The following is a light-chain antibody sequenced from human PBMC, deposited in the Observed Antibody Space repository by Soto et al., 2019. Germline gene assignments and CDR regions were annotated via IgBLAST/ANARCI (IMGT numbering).Light chain of an antibody. V-gene: IGKV1-39*01. Sequence: DIQMTQSPSSLSASVGDRVTITCRASQNIRNFLNWYQQKPGKAPSLLIAGASRLQSGVPSRFSGSGSGTDFTLTIVSLQPGDFASYYCQQCWGTPYSFGEGTKVEIK. J-gene: IGKJ4*01. CDR2: GAS. CDR1: QNIRNF. CDR3: QQCWGTPYS.